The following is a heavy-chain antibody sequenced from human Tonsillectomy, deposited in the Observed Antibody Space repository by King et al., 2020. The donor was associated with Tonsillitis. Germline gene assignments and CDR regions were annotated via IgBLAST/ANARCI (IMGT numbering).Heavy chain of an antibody. CDR2: IDTLSDTI. CDR1: GFTFSRYK. V-gene: IGHV3-48*01. Sequence: VQLVESGGDLVQPGGSLRLSCAASGFTFSRYKMNWVRQAPGKGLEWISYIDTLSDTIYYADSVKGRFTISRDNAKNSLFLQMNSLRVEDTATYYCARGEVPRLASWYFDLWGRGTLVTVSS. J-gene: IGHJ2*01. D-gene: IGHD6-25*01. CDR3: ARGEVPRLASWYFDL.